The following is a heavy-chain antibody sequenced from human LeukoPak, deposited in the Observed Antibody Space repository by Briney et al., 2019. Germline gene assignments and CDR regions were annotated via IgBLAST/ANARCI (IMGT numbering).Heavy chain of an antibody. Sequence: SETLSLTCTVSGGSISSSSYYWGWIRQPPGKGLEWIGSIYYSGSTYYNPSLKSRVTISVGTSKNQFSLKLSSVTAADTAVYYCARDGRTPGFFDYWGQGTLVTVSS. D-gene: IGHD4-23*01. CDR3: ARDGRTPGFFDY. CDR2: IYYSGST. CDR1: GGSISSSSYY. V-gene: IGHV4-39*07. J-gene: IGHJ4*02.